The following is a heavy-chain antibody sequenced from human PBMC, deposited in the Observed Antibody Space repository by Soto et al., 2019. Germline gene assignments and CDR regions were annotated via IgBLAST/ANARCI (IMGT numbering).Heavy chain of an antibody. Sequence: GGSLRLSCAASGCTFSSYAMSWVRQAPGRGLAWVSGISGSGGSTYDADSMKGRFTSCRDNSRNTLYLQMNSLSAEYTVVYYWAKRAAYSGSWNFDYWGQGTLVTVS. CDR3: AKRAAYSGSWNFDY. CDR2: ISGSGGST. D-gene: IGHD6-13*01. J-gene: IGHJ4*02. V-gene: IGHV3-23*01. CDR1: GCTFSSYA.